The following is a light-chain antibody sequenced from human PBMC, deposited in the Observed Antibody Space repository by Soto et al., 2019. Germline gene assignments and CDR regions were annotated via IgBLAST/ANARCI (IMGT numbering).Light chain of an antibody. Sequence: EIVLTQSQATLSVSPLERVTLXCRASQSVSSRLAWYHQKPGQSPTLLIFDASNRATGIPARFSGSGSATDFTLTISSLEPEDFAVYYCQQYNNWPLTFGGGTKVDI. CDR2: DAS. CDR1: QSVSSR. V-gene: IGKV3D-15*01. CDR3: QQYNNWPLT. J-gene: IGKJ4*01.